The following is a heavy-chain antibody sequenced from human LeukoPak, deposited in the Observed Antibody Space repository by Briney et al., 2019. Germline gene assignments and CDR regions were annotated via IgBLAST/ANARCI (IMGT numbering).Heavy chain of an antibody. D-gene: IGHD4-17*01. CDR1: GGSISSGDYY. V-gene: IGHV4-30-4*01. CDR3: ARKATTGPTKAAFDI. J-gene: IGHJ3*02. Sequence: SETLSLTCTVSGGSISSGDYYWSWIRQPPGKGLEWIGYIYYSGSTYYNPSLKSRVIISVDTSKNQFSLKLSSVTAADTAVYYCARKATTGPTKAAFDIWGQGTMVTVSS. CDR2: IYYSGST.